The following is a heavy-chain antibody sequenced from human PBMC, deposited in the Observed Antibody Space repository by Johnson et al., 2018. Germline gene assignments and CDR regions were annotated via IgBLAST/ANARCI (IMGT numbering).Heavy chain of an antibody. CDR1: GFTFSSYG. V-gene: IGHV3-30*03. D-gene: IGHD3-10*01. Sequence: QVQLVQSGGGVVQPGRSLRLSCAASGFTFSSYGMHWVRQAPGKGLEWVAVISYDGSNTYYADSLKGRLTISRDNPKNTLYVQVNSLIAEDTAVYYCATDSGGRVKRVLTHVFGIWGLGTMVTVSS. J-gene: IGHJ3*02. CDR3: ATDSGGRVKRVLTHVFGI. CDR2: ISYDGSNT.